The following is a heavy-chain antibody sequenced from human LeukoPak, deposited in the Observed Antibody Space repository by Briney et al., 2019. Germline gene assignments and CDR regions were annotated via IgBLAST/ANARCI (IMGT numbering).Heavy chain of an antibody. D-gene: IGHD3-22*01. CDR2: ISYDGSNK. CDR1: GFTFSSYA. Sequence: GSLRLSCAASGFTFSSYAMHWVRQAPGKGLEWVAVISYDGSNKYYADSVKGRFTISRDNSKNTLYLQMNSLRAEDTAVYYCARDSFSDSSGYPDYWGQGTLVTVSS. V-gene: IGHV3-30-3*01. J-gene: IGHJ4*02. CDR3: ARDSFSDSSGYPDY.